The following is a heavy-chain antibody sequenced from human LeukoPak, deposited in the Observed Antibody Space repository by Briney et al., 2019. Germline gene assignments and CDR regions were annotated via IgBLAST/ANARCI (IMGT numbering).Heavy chain of an antibody. CDR2: ITGSGANT. Sequence: GGSLRLSCAASGFAFSSYAMTWVRQAPGKGLEWVSVITGSGANTYYADSVKGRFTISRDNSKNTLYLQMNSLRAEDTAVYYCARAPRMVYFDYWGQGTLVTVSS. CDR1: GFAFSSYA. CDR3: ARAPRMVYFDY. D-gene: IGHD2-15*01. J-gene: IGHJ4*02. V-gene: IGHV3-23*01.